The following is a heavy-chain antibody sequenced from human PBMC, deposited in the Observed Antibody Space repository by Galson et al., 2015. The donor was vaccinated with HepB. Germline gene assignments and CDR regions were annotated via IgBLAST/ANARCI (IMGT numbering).Heavy chain of an antibody. CDR1: GFTFSSYA. J-gene: IGHJ4*02. CDR3: TRDGHTSMVVGPSLGYFDS. V-gene: IGHV3-30*04. Sequence: SLRLSCAASGFTFSSYAMHWVRQAPGMGLEWVAVIPYDGIKKYYADSVKGRFIISKDSSTNTLYLQMNSLRVEDTAVYYCTRDGHTSMVVGPSLGYFDSWGQGTLVTVSS. CDR2: IPYDGIKK. D-gene: IGHD5-18*01.